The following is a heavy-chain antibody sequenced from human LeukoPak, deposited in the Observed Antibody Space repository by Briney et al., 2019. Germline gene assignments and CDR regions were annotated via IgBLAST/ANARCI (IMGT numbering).Heavy chain of an antibody. CDR2: IYYSGST. CDR3: ARAMRTTAVTAGDYHYYYGMDV. Sequence: SETLSLTCTVSGGSISGTSYYWGWIRQPPGKGLEWIGSIYYSGSTYYNPSLESRVTISVDTSKNQFSLKLSSVTAADTAVYYCARAMRTTAVTAGDYHYYYGMDVWGQGTTVTVSS. D-gene: IGHD4-17*01. CDR1: GGSISGTSYY. V-gene: IGHV4-39*01. J-gene: IGHJ6*02.